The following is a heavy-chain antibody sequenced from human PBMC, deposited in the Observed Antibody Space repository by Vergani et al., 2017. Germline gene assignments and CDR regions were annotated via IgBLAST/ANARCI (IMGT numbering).Heavy chain of an antibody. Sequence: QVQLQGSGPGLVKPSETLSLTCTVSGDSVISTDYHWGWIRQPPGKGLEWIGSMDYSGSTSYNPSLESRISISFETPKNQFSLRLTSVTAADTAVYYCESKRGACRAAYCHSYDFWGPGTLVGVSS. CDR3: ESKRGACRAAYCHSYDF. V-gene: IGHV4-39*01. CDR2: MDYSGST. CDR1: GDSVISTDYH. D-gene: IGHD2-15*01. J-gene: IGHJ4*02.